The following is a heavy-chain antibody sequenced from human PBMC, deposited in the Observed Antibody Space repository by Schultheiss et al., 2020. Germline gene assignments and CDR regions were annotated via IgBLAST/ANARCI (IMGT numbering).Heavy chain of an antibody. V-gene: IGHV3-21*01. D-gene: IGHD4-17*01. J-gene: IGHJ4*02. CDR2: ISSSSSYI. CDR1: GFTFSGSA. Sequence: GGSLRLSCAASGFTFSGSAMHWVRQAPGKGLEWVSSISSSSSYIYYADSVKGRFTISRDNAKNSLYLQMNSLRAEDTAVYYCARGSGDYGGDFDYWGQGTLVTVSA. CDR3: ARGSGDYGGDFDY.